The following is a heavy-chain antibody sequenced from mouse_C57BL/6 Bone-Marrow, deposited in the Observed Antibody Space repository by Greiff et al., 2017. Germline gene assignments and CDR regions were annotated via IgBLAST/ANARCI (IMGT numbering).Heavy chain of an antibody. V-gene: IGHV1-72*01. Sequence: QVQLQQPGAELVKPGASVKLSCKASGYTFTSYWMHWVKQRPGRGLEWIGRIDPNSGGTKYNEKFKSKATLTVDKPSSTAYMQLSSLTSEDSAVYYCARPLHYYGSLYYYAMDYWGQGTSVTVSS. D-gene: IGHD1-1*01. CDR2: IDPNSGGT. J-gene: IGHJ4*01. CDR3: ARPLHYYGSLYYYAMDY. CDR1: GYTFTSYW.